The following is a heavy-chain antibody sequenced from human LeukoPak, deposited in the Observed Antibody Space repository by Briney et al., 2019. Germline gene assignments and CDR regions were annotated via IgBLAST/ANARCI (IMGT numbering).Heavy chain of an antibody. CDR2: IYTSGST. CDR1: GGSISSGSYY. Sequence: PSQTLSLTCSVSGGSISSGSYYWTWIRQPAGKGLEWVGRIYTSGSTNYNPSLKRRVTISLDTSRSQFSLNLRAVTAADTAVYYCARQSAGYCSGGSCYSGFLGRSNLHHSHIDVWGKGTTVSVSS. J-gene: IGHJ6*03. CDR3: ARQSAGYCSGGSCYSGFLGRSNLHHSHIDV. V-gene: IGHV4-61*02. D-gene: IGHD2-15*01.